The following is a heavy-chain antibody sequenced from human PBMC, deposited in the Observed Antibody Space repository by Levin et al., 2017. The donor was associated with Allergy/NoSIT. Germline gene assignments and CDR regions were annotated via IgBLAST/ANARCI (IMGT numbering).Heavy chain of an antibody. D-gene: IGHD2-2*01. V-gene: IGHV1-2*06. CDR1: GYTFTGYY. CDR3: AGEEVDCSSTSGYPDY. Sequence: ASVKVSCKASGYTFTGYYMHWVRQAPGQGLEWMGRINPNSGGTNYAQKFQGRVTMTRDTSISTAYMELSRLRSDDTAVYYCAGEEVDCSSTSGYPDYWGQGTLVTVSS. CDR2: INPNSGGT. J-gene: IGHJ4*02.